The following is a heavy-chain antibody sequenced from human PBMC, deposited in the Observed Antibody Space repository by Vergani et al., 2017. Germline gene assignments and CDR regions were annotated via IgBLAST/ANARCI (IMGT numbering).Heavy chain of an antibody. CDR1: RFTLSNYD. J-gene: IGHJ4*02. V-gene: IGHV3-30*02. CDR3: AKHFRGWGIDY. CDR2: IQFDGSNQ. D-gene: IGHD3-16*01. Sequence: QVQLVESGGGVVQRGGSLRLSCATSRFTLSNYDMQWIRQGQGKGLEFVAFIQFDGSNQHYADSVKGRFTLSRDFSKNTLYLQMNSLRTDDTATYYFAKHFRGWGIDYWGQGTQVIVSS.